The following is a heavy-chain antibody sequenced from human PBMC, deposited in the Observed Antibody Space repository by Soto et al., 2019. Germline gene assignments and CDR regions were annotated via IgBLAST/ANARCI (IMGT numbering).Heavy chain of an antibody. J-gene: IGHJ4*02. D-gene: IGHD2-15*01. Sequence: QVQLVESGGGVVQPGRSLRLSCAASGFTFSSYGMHWVRQAPGKGLEWVAVISYDGSNKYYADSVKGRFTISRDNSKNTLYLQMNSLRAEDTAAYYCAKTTPALGYSSGGSCYAPDYWGQGTLVTVSS. CDR1: GFTFSSYG. V-gene: IGHV3-30*18. CDR2: ISYDGSNK. CDR3: AKTTPALGYSSGGSCYAPDY.